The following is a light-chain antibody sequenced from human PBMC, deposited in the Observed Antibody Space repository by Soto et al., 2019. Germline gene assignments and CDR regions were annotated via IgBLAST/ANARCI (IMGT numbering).Light chain of an antibody. V-gene: IGLV2-14*01. CDR1: SSDLGGLNY. CDR3: SSYTTVPSPQWV. Sequence: SALTQPASVSGSPGQSITIPCSGRSSDLGGLNYVSWYQQHPGKVPKLIIYKVDNRPSGISDRFSASKSGNTASLTISGLQAEDDAHYYCSSYTTVPSPQWVFAGGTKLTVL. CDR2: KVD. J-gene: IGLJ3*02.